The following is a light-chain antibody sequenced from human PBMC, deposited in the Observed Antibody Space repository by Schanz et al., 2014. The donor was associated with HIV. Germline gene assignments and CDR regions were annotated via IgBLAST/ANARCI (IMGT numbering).Light chain of an antibody. CDR1: SSNIGAGYD. CDR2: GNN. CDR3: HSFDRSMRGLV. J-gene: IGLJ2*01. Sequence: QSVLTQPPSVSGAPGQRVTISCTGSSSNIGAGYDVHWYKQLPETAPKLLMFGNNNRPSGVPDRYSGSKSDTSASLAITGLQAEDEGDYYCHSFDRSMRGLVFGGGTKLTVL. V-gene: IGLV1-40*01.